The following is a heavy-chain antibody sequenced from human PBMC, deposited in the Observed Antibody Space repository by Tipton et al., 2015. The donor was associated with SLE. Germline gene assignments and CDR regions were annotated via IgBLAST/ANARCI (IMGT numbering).Heavy chain of an antibody. CDR1: GGSFSGYY. V-gene: IGHV4-34*09. CDR3: ARDGPDTSGYYLDY. CDR2: IYNTGNT. Sequence: TLSLTCAVYGGSFSGYYWSWIRQPPGKGLEWIGYIYNTGNTYYNPSLKSRVTMSVDTSKNQFSLRVTSVTAADTAVHYCARDGPDTSGYYLDYWGQGILVTVSS. D-gene: IGHD3-22*01. J-gene: IGHJ4*02.